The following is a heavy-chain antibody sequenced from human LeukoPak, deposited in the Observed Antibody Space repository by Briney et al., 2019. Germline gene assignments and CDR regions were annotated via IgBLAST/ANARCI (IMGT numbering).Heavy chain of an antibody. Sequence: ASVKVSCKASGYTFTKYDINWVRQATGQGLEWMGWMNPNSGDTVYAQKFQGRITMTRNTSITTAYMDLSSLRFGDTAVYYCARGRQPWGQGTLVTVSS. CDR3: ARGRQP. CDR1: GYTFTKYD. D-gene: IGHD6-25*01. J-gene: IGHJ5*02. V-gene: IGHV1-8*01. CDR2: MNPNSGDT.